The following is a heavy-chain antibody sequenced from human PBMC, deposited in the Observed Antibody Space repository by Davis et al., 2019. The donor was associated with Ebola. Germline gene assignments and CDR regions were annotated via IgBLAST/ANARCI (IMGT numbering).Heavy chain of an antibody. D-gene: IGHD1-14*01. V-gene: IGHV4-34*01. CDR2: INHSGST. J-gene: IGHJ5*02. Sequence: SETLSLTCAVYGGSFSGYYWNWIRQPPGKGLEWIGEINHSGSTNYNPSLKSRVTISVDTSKNQFSLKLSSVTAADTAVYYCARVYTHNWFDPWGQGTLVTVSS. CDR1: GGSFSGYY. CDR3: ARVYTHNWFDP.